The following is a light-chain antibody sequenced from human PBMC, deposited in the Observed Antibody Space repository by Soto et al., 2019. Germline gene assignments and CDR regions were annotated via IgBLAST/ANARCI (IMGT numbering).Light chain of an antibody. V-gene: IGKV3-11*01. CDR3: QQRSSWPPWT. J-gene: IGKJ1*01. Sequence: EIVLTQSPATLSLSPGERATLSCRASQSISRYVAWYQQKPGQAPRLLIYDASNMASGIPARFSGSGSGTDFTLTISSLEPEDFAVYYCQQRSSWPPWTFGQGTKVEIK. CDR2: DAS. CDR1: QSISRY.